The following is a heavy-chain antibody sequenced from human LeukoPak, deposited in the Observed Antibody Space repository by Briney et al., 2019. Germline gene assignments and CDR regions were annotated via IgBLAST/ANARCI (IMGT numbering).Heavy chain of an antibody. CDR3: ARATGGDYYYYYGMDV. CDR1: DSPSVAN. Sequence: PGGSLRLSCQPPDSPSVANKRAGSAKPQGRGWSGSQFIYSGGSTYYADSVKGRFTISRDNSKNTLYLQMNSLRAEDTAVYYCARATGGDYYYYYGMDVWGQGTTVTVSS. CDR2: IYSGGST. V-gene: IGHV3-66*01. J-gene: IGHJ6*02.